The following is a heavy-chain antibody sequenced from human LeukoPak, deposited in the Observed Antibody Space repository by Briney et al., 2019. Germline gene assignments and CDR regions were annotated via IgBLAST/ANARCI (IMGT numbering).Heavy chain of an antibody. Sequence: ASVTVSCMASGGTFISYAMSWVRQPPGQGLEWMGRIIPIIGTANYAQKFQGRVTITADKYTSTAYMELSRLRSEETAVCYCVRDEGYCSGTSCYNYWGQGPLVTVSS. D-gene: IGHD2-2*02. CDR3: VRDEGYCSGTSCYNY. CDR1: GGTFISYA. V-gene: IGHV1-69*04. J-gene: IGHJ4*02. CDR2: IIPIIGTA.